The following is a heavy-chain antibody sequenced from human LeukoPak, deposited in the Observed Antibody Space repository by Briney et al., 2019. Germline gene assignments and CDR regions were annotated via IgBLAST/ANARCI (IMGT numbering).Heavy chain of an antibody. D-gene: IGHD3-3*01. J-gene: IGHJ4*02. CDR1: GFILSSYW. CDR2: INPDGSNT. Sequence: PGGSLRLSCAASGFILSSYWMSWVRQAPGKGLEWVANINPDGSNTLYVDSVKGRFTISRDNAKNSLYLQMNNLRAEDTAVYFCVSGFLQWLYWGQGTLVTVSS. CDR3: VSGFLQWLY. V-gene: IGHV3-7*01.